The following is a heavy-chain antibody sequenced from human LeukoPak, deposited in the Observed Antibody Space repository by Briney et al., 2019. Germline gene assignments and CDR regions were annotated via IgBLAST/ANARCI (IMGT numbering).Heavy chain of an antibody. CDR2: IIWSGGST. V-gene: IGHV3-20*04. D-gene: IGHD3-10*01. CDR3: AKDMVRGVIGY. Sequence: GGSLRLSCAASGFTFDDYGMSWVRQAPGKGLEWVSGIIWSGGSTGYADSVKGRFTISRDNAKNSLYLQMNSLRAEDTALYYCAKDMVRGVIGYWGQGTLVTVSS. J-gene: IGHJ4*02. CDR1: GFTFDDYG.